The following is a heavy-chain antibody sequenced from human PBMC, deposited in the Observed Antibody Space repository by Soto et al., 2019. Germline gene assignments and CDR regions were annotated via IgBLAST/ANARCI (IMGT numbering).Heavy chain of an antibody. V-gene: IGHV3-23*01. CDR2: ISGSGGST. J-gene: IGHJ6*03. Sequence: GGSRRLSCAASGCTFSSYAMSWVRQGPGKGLEWVSAISGSGGSTYYADSVKGRFTISRDNSKNTLYLQMNSLRAEDTAVYYCARNVPGNYYYYMDVWGKGTTVTVSS. D-gene: IGHD2-2*01. CDR1: GCTFSSYA. CDR3: ARNVPGNYYYYMDV.